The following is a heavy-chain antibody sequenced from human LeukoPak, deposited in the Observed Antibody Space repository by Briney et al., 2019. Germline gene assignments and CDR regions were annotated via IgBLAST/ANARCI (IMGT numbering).Heavy chain of an antibody. CDR2: ISGSGGST. CDR1: GFTFSSYA. Sequence: GGSLRLSCAASGFTFSSYAMSWVRQAPGKGLEWVSAISGSGGSTYYADSVKGRFTISRDNSKNTLYLQMNSLRAEDTAVYYCARGLLQSDAFDIWGQGTMVTVSS. CDR3: ARGLLQSDAFDI. D-gene: IGHD4-11*01. J-gene: IGHJ3*02. V-gene: IGHV3-23*01.